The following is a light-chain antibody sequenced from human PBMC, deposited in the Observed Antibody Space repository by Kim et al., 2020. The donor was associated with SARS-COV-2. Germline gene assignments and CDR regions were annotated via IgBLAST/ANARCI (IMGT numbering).Light chain of an antibody. CDR3: QQYNNWPLT. J-gene: IGKJ4*01. CDR2: GAS. Sequence: VSPGERATLSCRASQSVSSKLAWCQQKPGQAPRLLIYGASTRATGIPARFSGSGSGTEFTLTISSLQSEDFAVYYCQQYNNWPLTFGGGTKVDIK. CDR1: QSVSSK. V-gene: IGKV3-15*01.